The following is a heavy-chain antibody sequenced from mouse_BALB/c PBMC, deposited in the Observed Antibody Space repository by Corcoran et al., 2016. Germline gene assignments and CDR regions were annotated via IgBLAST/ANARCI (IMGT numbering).Heavy chain of an antibody. CDR1: GYTFTRYV. V-gene: IGHV1S136*01. CDR2: INPYNDGT. J-gene: IGHJ3*01. CDR3: ASYRQFAY. D-gene: IGHD2-14*01. Sequence: EVQLQQTGPELGKPGASVTMSCKASGYTFTRYVMHWVKQKPGQGLEWIGYINPYNDGTKYNEKFKGKATLTSDKSSSTAYMELSSLTSEDSAVYYCASYRQFAYWGQGTLVTVSA.